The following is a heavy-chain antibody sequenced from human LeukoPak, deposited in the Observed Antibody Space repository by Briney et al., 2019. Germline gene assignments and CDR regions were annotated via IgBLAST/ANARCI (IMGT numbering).Heavy chain of an antibody. CDR2: INPNSGGT. CDR3: ARGSGSKQRSFDY. J-gene: IGHJ4*02. CDR1: GYTFTGYY. Sequence: ASVTVSCKASGYTFTGYYMHWVRQAPGQGLEWMGWINPNSGGTNYAQKFQGRVTMTRDTSISTVYMELSRLRSDDTAVYYCARGSGSKQRSFDYWGQGTLVTVSS. V-gene: IGHV1-2*02. D-gene: IGHD1-26*01.